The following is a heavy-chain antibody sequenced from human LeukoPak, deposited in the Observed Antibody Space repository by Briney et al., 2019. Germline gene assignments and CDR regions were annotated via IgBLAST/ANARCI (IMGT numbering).Heavy chain of an antibody. V-gene: IGHV3-30*02. CDR1: GFTFSSYG. CDR3: AKGRRGSGSYGPFDY. CDR2: IWYDGSNK. D-gene: IGHD3-10*01. Sequence: GGSLRLSCAASGFTFSSYGMHWVRQAPGKGLEWVAVIWYDGSNKYYADSVKGRFTISRDNSKNTLYLQMNSLRAEDTAVYYCAKGRRGSGSYGPFDYWGQGTLVTVSS. J-gene: IGHJ4*02.